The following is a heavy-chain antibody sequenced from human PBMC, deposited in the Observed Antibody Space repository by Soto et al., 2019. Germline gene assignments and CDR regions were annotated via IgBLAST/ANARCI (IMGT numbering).Heavy chain of an antibody. Sequence: QVQLVQSGAEVKKPGSSVKVSCKASGGTFSSYAISWVRQAPGQGLEWMGGIIPIFGTANYAQKFQGRVTITADEYTSTAYMELSSLRSEDTAVYYCARGYYYYDSSGYQFDYWGQGTLVTVSS. CDR3: ARGYYYYDSSGYQFDY. J-gene: IGHJ4*02. CDR1: GGTFSSYA. CDR2: IIPIFGTA. V-gene: IGHV1-69*01. D-gene: IGHD3-22*01.